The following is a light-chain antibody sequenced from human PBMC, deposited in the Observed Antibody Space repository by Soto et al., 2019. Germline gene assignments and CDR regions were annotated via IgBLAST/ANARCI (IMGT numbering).Light chain of an antibody. J-gene: IGKJ4*01. CDR3: QQSGSSPLT. CDR2: GAS. Sequence: EIVLTQSPGTLSLSPGERATLSCRASQSVSSSYLAWYQQKPGQAPRLLIYGASGRATGIPARFSGSGSGTDFTLTISRLEPEDFAVYYCQQSGSSPLTFGGGTKVEIK. CDR1: QSVSSSY. V-gene: IGKV3-20*01.